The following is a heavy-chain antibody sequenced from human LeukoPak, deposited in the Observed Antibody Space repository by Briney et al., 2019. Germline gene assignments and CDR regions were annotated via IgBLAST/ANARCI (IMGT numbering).Heavy chain of an antibody. J-gene: IGHJ5*02. D-gene: IGHD6-19*01. Sequence: KASETLSLTCTVSGGSISSSSYYWGWIRQPPGKGLEWIGSIYHSGSTNYNPSLKSRVTISVGTSKNQFSLKLSSVTAADTAVYYCARGPRLAVAARYNWFDPWGQGTLVTVSS. CDR1: GGSISSSSYY. CDR2: IYHSGST. V-gene: IGHV4-39*07. CDR3: ARGPRLAVAARYNWFDP.